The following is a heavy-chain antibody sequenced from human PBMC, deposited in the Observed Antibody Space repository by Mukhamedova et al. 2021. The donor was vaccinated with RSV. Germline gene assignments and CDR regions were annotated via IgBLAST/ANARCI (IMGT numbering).Heavy chain of an antibody. D-gene: IGHD3-10*01. J-gene: IGHJ3*02. CDR3: ARCIGDFHDAFDI. Sequence: TYYRSKWYYDYAVSVKSRITINPDTSKNQFSLQLSSVTPEETAVYYCARCIGDFHDAFDIWGQGTMVTVSS. CDR2: TYYRSKWYY. V-gene: IGHV6-1*01.